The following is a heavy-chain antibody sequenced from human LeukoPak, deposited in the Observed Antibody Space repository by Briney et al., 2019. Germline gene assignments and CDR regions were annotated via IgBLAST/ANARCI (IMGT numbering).Heavy chain of an antibody. Sequence: SETLSLTCTVFGDSISSSRYYRGWIRQPPGKGLEWIGSIYYSGSTDYNPSLKSRVSISVDTSKNQFSLKLSSVTAADTAVYYCARRGVAGSRAYFQHWGQGTLVTVSS. D-gene: IGHD3-10*01. J-gene: IGHJ1*01. V-gene: IGHV4-39*07. CDR3: ARRGVAGSRAYFQH. CDR1: GDSISSSRYY. CDR2: IYYSGST.